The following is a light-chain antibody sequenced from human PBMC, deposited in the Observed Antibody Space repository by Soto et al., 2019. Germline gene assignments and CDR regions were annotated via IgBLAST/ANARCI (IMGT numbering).Light chain of an antibody. J-gene: IGLJ2*01. CDR2: VEVSGSY. Sequence: QLVLTQSSSASASLGSSVKLTCTLTSGHSGYVIAWHQQPPGQAPRFLMKVEVSGSYTKGRGVSDRFSGSSSGADRFLTISNLHLEDEADYYCETWDSDTRVFGGGTKLTVL. V-gene: IGLV4-60*02. CDR1: SGHSGYV. CDR3: ETWDSDTRV.